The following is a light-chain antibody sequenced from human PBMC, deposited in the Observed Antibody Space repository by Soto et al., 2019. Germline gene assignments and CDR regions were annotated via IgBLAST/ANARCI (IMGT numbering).Light chain of an antibody. CDR2: EVT. J-gene: IGLJ1*01. Sequence: QSVLTQPASVSGSPGQSITISCTGSSRDIGTSNLVSWYQQYPGKAPKLIIYEVTKRPSGISYRFSGSKSGNTASLTISGLQPEDEATYYCYSFTGISTSLFVFETGTKVTVL. V-gene: IGLV2-23*02. CDR1: SRDIGTSNL. CDR3: YSFTGISTSLFV.